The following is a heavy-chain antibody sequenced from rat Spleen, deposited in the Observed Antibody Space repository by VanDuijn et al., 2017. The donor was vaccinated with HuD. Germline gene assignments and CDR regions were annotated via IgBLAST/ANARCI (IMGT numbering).Heavy chain of an antibody. Sequence: EVQLVESGGDLVQPGGSLKLSCMASGFTFNDYWMTWIRQAPGKGLEWVASITNNGVSTYYPDSVKDRFTISRDNTESTLYLQMHSLRSEDTATYYCAKHGVAGYHYGFMDAWGQGASVTVSS. V-gene: IGHV5-31*01. J-gene: IGHJ4*01. CDR3: AKHGVAGYHYGFMDA. CDR1: GFTFNDYW. CDR2: ITNNGVST. D-gene: IGHD1-7*01.